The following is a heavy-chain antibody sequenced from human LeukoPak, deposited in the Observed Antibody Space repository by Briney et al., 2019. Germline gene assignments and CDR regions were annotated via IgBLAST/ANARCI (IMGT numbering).Heavy chain of an antibody. CDR2: INPSSGGT. J-gene: IGHJ5*02. D-gene: IGHD3-10*01. CDR1: GYTFTGYY. Sequence: ASVKVSCKASGYTFTGYYMHWVRQAPGQGLEWMGWINPSSGGTNYAQKFQGRVTMTRDTSISTAYMELSRLRSDDTAVYYCAREGALLWFGELSQGWFDPWGQGTLVTVSS. V-gene: IGHV1-2*02. CDR3: AREGALLWFGELSQGWFDP.